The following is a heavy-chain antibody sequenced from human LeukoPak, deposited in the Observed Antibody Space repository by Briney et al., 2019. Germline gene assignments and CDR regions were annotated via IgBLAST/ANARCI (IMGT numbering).Heavy chain of an antibody. CDR3: ARHSSSWPHVYYYYYYGMDV. CDR2: IYYSGST. CDR1: GVSISSYY. D-gene: IGHD6-13*01. V-gene: IGHV4-59*08. Sequence: PSETLSLTCTVSGVSISSYYWSWIRQPPGKGLEWIGYIYYSGSTNYNPSLMSRVTISVDTSKNQFSLKLSSVTAADTAVYYCARHSSSWPHVYYYYYYGMDVWGQGTTVTVSS. J-gene: IGHJ6*02.